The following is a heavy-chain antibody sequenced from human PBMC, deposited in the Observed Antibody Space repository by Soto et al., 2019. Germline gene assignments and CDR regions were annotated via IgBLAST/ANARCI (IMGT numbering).Heavy chain of an antibody. V-gene: IGHV2-26*01. CDR1: GFSLSNARMG. Sequence: SGPTLVNPTETLTLTCTVSGFSLSNARMGVGWIRQPPGKALEWLAHIFSNDEKSYSTSLKSRLTISKDTSKSQVVLTMTNMDPVDTATYYCAQRLGYCSGGSCYDNWFDPWGQGTLVTVSS. J-gene: IGHJ5*02. D-gene: IGHD2-15*01. CDR2: IFSNDEK. CDR3: AQRLGYCSGGSCYDNWFDP.